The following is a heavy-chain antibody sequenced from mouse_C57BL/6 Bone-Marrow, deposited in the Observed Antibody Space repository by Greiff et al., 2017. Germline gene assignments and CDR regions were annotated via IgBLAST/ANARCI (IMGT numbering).Heavy chain of an antibody. CDR3: GRLLDY. Sequence: VQLQQSGAELMKPGASVKLSCEATGYTFTGYWIAWVKQRPGQGLEWVGEIFPGSGSTNYHEKFKGKATFTADTSSNTAYMQRSSLTTEDAAIYCCGRLLDYWGQGTSATVTS. CDR2: IFPGSGST. CDR1: GYTFTGYW. V-gene: IGHV1-9*01. J-gene: IGHJ4*01.